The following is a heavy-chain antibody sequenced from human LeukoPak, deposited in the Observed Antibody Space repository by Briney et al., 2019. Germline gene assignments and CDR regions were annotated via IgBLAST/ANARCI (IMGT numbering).Heavy chain of an antibody. V-gene: IGHV3-23*01. J-gene: IGHJ4*02. D-gene: IGHD4-17*01. CDR3: AKDDDYGDYAAY. Sequence: PGGSLRLSCAASGFTFSSYVMSWVRQAPGKRLEWVSAISGSGGSTYYADSVKGRFTISRDNSKNTLYLQMNSLRAEDTAVYYCAKDDDYGDYAAYWGQGTLVTVSS. CDR2: ISGSGGST. CDR1: GFTFSSYV.